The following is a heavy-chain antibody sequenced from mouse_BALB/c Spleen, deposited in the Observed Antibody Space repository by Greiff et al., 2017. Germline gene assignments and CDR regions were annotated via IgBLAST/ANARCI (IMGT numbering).Heavy chain of an antibody. CDR3: ARRGITTRQGFAY. Sequence: VKLQESGPGLVQPSQSLSITCTVSGFSLTSYGVHWVRQSPGKGLEWLGVIWSGGSTDYNAAFISRLSISKDNSKSQVFFKMNSLQANDTAIYYCARRGITTRQGFAYWGQGTLVTVAA. D-gene: IGHD2-4*01. CDR2: IWSGGST. CDR1: GFSLTSYG. V-gene: IGHV2-2*02. J-gene: IGHJ3*01.